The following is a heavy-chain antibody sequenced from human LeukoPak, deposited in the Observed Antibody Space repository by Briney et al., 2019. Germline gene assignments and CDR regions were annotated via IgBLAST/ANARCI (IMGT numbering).Heavy chain of an antibody. J-gene: IGHJ4*02. CDR2: ISGSGGST. V-gene: IGHV3-23*01. CDR1: GVTFSSYA. D-gene: IGHD4-17*01. CDR3: AKDRYGDLSYFDY. Sequence: GGSLRLSCAASGVTFSSYAMSWVRQAPGKGLEWVSAISGSGGSTYYADSVKGRFTISRDNSKNTLYLQMNSLRAEDTAVYYCAKDRYGDLSYFDYWGQGTLVTVSS.